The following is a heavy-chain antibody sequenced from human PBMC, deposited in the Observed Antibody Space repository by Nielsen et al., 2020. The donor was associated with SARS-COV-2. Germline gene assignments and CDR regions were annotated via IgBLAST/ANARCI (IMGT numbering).Heavy chain of an antibody. CDR2: IYYSGST. J-gene: IGHJ4*02. V-gene: IGHV4-31*08. D-gene: IGHD1-7*01. Sequence: SETLSLTCTVSGGSISSGGYYWSWIRQHPGKGLEWIGYIYYSGSTYYNPSLKSRVTISVDTSKNQFSLKLSSVTAADTAVYYCGGEELFGFDYWGQGTLVTVSS. CDR1: GGSISSGGYY. CDR3: GGEELFGFDY.